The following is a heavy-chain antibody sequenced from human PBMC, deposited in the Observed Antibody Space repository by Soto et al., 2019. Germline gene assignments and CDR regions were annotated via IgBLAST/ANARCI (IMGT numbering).Heavy chain of an antibody. CDR1: GFTFSHYP. CDR2: ISAGGDRT. Sequence: EVQVSESGGGLVQPGGSLRLSCATSGFTFSHYPMNWVCQAPGKGLEWVSGISAGGDRTYYADSVKGRFTIFRDNSKNSVSLQMNSLRVEDTAVYYCARRVWGQGTLVTVSS. V-gene: IGHV3-23*01. CDR3: ARRV. J-gene: IGHJ4*02.